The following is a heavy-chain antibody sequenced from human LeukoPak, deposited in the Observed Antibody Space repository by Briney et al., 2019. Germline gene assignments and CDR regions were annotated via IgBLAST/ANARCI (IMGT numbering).Heavy chain of an antibody. Sequence: SETLSLTCTVSGGSISSSRYYWGWIRQPPGKGLEWIASIPYSGSSYYNPSLKSRVTISVDTSKNQVSLQLSSVTAADTAVYYCVRDDYGDYTRRFDPWGQGTLVTVSP. CDR1: GGSISSSRYY. J-gene: IGHJ5*02. V-gene: IGHV4-39*07. CDR3: VRDDYGDYTRRFDP. D-gene: IGHD4-17*01. CDR2: IPYSGSS.